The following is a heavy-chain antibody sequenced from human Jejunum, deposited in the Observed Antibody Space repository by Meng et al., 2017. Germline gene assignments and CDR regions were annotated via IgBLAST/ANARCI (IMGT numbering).Heavy chain of an antibody. D-gene: IGHD3-22*01. CDR2: VWPSGAT. CDR1: VVSHTAPFY. J-gene: IGHJ4*02. Sequence: GGETAAETQYPTATVSVVSHTAPFYCTEIHKPRGKGLAWIGVVWPSGATYYNASLSSRSTFSRGTSINQFSLNLSSLTASNTAVYYCAAAYDSSGYYYLYYFQYWGQGTLVTVSS. V-gene: IGHV4-4*07. CDR3: AAAYDSSGYYYLYYFQY.